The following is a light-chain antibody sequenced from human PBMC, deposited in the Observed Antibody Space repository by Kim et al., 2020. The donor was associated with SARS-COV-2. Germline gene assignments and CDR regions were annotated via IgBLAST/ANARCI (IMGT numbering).Light chain of an antibody. CDR1: SSDIGGSDS. CDR2: DVN. Sequence: QSALTQPASVSGSPGQSITISCAGTSSDIGGSDSVSWYQQHPGRAPKLMVFDVNNRPSWISDRFLGSKSSNTASLTIFGLQADDEADYYCSSYSTGSTLVVFGGGTQLTVL. J-gene: IGLJ2*01. V-gene: IGLV2-14*03. CDR3: SSYSTGSTLVV.